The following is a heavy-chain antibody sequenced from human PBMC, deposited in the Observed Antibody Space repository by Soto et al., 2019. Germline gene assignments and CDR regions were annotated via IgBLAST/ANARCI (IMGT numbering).Heavy chain of an antibody. CDR3: ARGATYADYVGY. Sequence: ASVKVSCKASGYTFTDYFMHWVRQAPGQGLEWMGWINPNSGVTNYAQKFQGRVTMTRDTSISTAYMELTRLRSDDTALYYCARGATYADYVGYWGQGTLVTVSS. D-gene: IGHD4-17*01. J-gene: IGHJ4*02. V-gene: IGHV1-2*02. CDR1: GYTFTDYF. CDR2: INPNSGVT.